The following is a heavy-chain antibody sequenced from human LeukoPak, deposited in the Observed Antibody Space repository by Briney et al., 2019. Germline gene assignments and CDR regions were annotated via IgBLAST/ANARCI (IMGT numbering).Heavy chain of an antibody. J-gene: IGHJ6*03. Sequence: ASVKVSCKASGYTFTGYYMHWVRQAPGQGLEWMGWINPNSGGTNYAQKFQGRVTMTRDTSISTAYMELSRLRSDDTAVYYCARARPPRVLGVVTHYYYYYRDVWGKGTTVTVSS. CDR1: GYTFTGYY. CDR2: INPNSGGT. V-gene: IGHV1-2*02. CDR3: ARARPPRVLGVVTHYYYYYRDV. D-gene: IGHD3-3*01.